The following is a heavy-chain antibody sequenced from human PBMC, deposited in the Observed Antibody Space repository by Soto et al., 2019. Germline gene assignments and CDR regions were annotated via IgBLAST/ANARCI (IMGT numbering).Heavy chain of an antibody. CDR1: GFTFSSYG. CDR3: AKDPSRYGDYATFDY. J-gene: IGHJ4*02. V-gene: IGHV3-30*18. CDR2: ISYDGSNK. Sequence: GGSLRLSCAASGFTFSSYGMHWVRQAPGKGLEWVAVISYDGSNKYYADSVKGRFTISRDNSKNTLYLQMNSLRAEDTSVYYCAKDPSRYGDYATFDYWGQGTLVTVSS. D-gene: IGHD4-17*01.